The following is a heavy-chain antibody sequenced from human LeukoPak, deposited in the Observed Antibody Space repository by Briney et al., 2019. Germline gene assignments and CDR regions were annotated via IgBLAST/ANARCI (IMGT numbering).Heavy chain of an antibody. CDR2: IYTSGST. Sequence: SQTLSLTCTVSGGSISSGSYYWSWIRQPAGKGLEWIGRIYTSGSTNYNPSLKSRVTISVDTSKNQFSLKLSSVTAADTAVYYCARHLRYSGSYVGGVPYYFDYWGQGTLVTVSS. D-gene: IGHD1-26*01. CDR1: GGSISSGSYY. J-gene: IGHJ4*02. V-gene: IGHV4-61*02. CDR3: ARHLRYSGSYVGGVPYYFDY.